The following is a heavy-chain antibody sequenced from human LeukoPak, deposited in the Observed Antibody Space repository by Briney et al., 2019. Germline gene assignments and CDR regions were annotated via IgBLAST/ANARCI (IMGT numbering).Heavy chain of an antibody. CDR2: ISSSSSTI. D-gene: IGHD3-10*01. J-gene: IGHJ4*02. Sequence: GSLRLSCAASGFTFRSYSLNWVRQAPGEGLEWVSYISSSSSTIYYADSVKGRFTISRDNAKNSLYLQMNSLRAEDTAVYYCARDYYGSGTCDYWGQGTLVTVSS. CDR3: ARDYYGSGTCDY. V-gene: IGHV3-48*04. CDR1: GFTFRSYS.